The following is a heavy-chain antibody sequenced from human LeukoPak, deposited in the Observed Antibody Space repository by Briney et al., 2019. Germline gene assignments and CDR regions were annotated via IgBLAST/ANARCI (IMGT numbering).Heavy chain of an antibody. V-gene: IGHV4-34*01. D-gene: IGHD6-13*01. CDR3: AREGQYSSSWYETNWFDP. CDR1: GGSFSGYY. Sequence: SETLSLTCAVYGGSFSGYYWSWIRQPPGKGLEWIGEINHSGSTNYNPSLKSRVTISVDTSKNQFSLKLSSVTAADTAVYYCAREGQYSSSWYETNWFDPWGQGTLVTVSS. CDR2: INHSGST. J-gene: IGHJ5*02.